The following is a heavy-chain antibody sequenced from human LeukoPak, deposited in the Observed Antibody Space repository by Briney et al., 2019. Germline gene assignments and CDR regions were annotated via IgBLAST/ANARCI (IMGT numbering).Heavy chain of an antibody. Sequence: PSGTLSLTCAVSGGSITSANWWSWVRQPPGRGLEWIGEIFHTGTTNYNPSLKSRVTISVDKSKNQFSLKLSSVTAADTAVYYCARGREHFDLWGRGTLVTVSS. J-gene: IGHJ2*01. CDR2: IFHTGTT. CDR1: GGSITSANW. V-gene: IGHV4-4*02. CDR3: ARGREHFDL. D-gene: IGHD1/OR15-1a*01.